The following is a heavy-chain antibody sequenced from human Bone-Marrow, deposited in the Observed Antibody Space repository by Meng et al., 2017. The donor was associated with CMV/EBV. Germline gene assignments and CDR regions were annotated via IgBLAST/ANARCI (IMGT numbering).Heavy chain of an antibody. D-gene: IGHD2-2*01. CDR1: GGTFSSYA. CDR3: ARVDGVVPYYYYGMDV. J-gene: IGHJ6*02. CDR2: IIPIFGTA. V-gene: IGHV1-69*05. Sequence: SVKVSCKGSGGTFSSYAISWVRQAPGQGLEWMGGIIPIFGTANYAQKFQGRVTITTDESTSTAYMELSSLRSEDTAVYYCARVDGVVPYYYYGMDVWGQGTTVTVSS.